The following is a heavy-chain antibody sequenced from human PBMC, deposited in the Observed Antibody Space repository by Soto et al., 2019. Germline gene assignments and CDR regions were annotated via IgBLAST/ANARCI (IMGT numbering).Heavy chain of an antibody. Sequence: PGESLKISCKASGYSLSSYWIGWVRQTPGKGLEWMGIVYPGDSDTRYSPSFRGQVTISVDNSVRTAYLQWNSLKASDTAMYYCTRRAGYIDYWGQGTLVTVSS. CDR3: TRRAGYIDY. V-gene: IGHV5-51*01. J-gene: IGHJ4*02. CDR2: VYPGDSDT. CDR1: GYSLSSYW. D-gene: IGHD6-13*01.